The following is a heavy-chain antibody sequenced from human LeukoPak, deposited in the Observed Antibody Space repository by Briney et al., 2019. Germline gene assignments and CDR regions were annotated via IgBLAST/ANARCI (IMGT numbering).Heavy chain of an antibody. CDR1: GFTFSSYS. V-gene: IGHV3-49*04. CDR2: ISGGTT. CDR3: SRGSGWLSVY. J-gene: IGHJ4*02. Sequence: GGSLRLSCAASGFTFSSYSMNWVRQAPGKGLEWIGFISGGTTEYAASVKGRFPISRDDSTSIAYLQMNSLTTEDTAVYYCSRGSGWLSVYWGQGTLVTVSS. D-gene: IGHD6-19*01.